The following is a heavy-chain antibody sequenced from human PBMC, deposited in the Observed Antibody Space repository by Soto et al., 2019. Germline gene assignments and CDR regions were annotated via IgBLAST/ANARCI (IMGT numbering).Heavy chain of an antibody. J-gene: IGHJ4*02. D-gene: IGHD3-3*01. CDR1: GFTFSSYE. CDR2: ISSSGSTI. Sequence: PGGSLRLSCAASGFTFSSYEMNWVRQAPGKGLEWVSYISSSGSTIYYADSVKGRFTISRDNAKNSLYLQMNSLRAEDTAVYYCARETDVWFDYWGQGTLVTVSS. V-gene: IGHV3-48*03. CDR3: ARETDVWFDY.